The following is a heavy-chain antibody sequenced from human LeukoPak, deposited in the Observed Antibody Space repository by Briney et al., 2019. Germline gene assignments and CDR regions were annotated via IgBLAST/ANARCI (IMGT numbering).Heavy chain of an antibody. J-gene: IGHJ4*02. Sequence: GGSLRLSCAASGFTFSRNGMHWVRQAPGKGLEWVAVIWYDGSNEYYADSVKGRFTVSRDYSKNTMYLQMNSLRAEDTAVYYCAKDRDYIMGIVDYWGQGTLVTVSS. CDR1: GFTFSRNG. D-gene: IGHD4/OR15-4a*01. CDR3: AKDRDYIMGIVDY. V-gene: IGHV3-33*06. CDR2: IWYDGSNE.